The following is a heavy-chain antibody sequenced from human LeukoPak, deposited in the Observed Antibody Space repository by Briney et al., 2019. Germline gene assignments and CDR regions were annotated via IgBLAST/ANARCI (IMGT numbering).Heavy chain of an antibody. Sequence: GGSLRLSCAASGFTFIGYAMHWVRQAPGKGLEWVSIISYDGTTQYYADSVKGRFTISRDNSKNTLYLQMNSLRAEDTAVYYCAREVVVVPAGRYFDYWGQGTLVTVSS. V-gene: IGHV3-30-3*01. CDR2: ISYDGTTQ. D-gene: IGHD2-2*01. CDR1: GFTFIGYA. J-gene: IGHJ4*02. CDR3: AREVVVVPAGRYFDY.